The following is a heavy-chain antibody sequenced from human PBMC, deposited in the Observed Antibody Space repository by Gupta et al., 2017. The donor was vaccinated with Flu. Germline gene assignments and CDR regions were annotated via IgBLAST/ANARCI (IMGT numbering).Heavy chain of an antibody. J-gene: IGHJ4*02. CDR3: ARGAVLTAMLVR. Sequence: QVQLRESGPGLVKPSETLSLTCTVAGGSISTYYWSWIRQPPGKGLVWVGYIFYTGKTNYNPSLKSRVAMSVDTSRNQLSLRLSSMTAADTAVYYCARGAVLTAMLVRWGQGTLVIVSS. D-gene: IGHD2-21*02. CDR1: GGSISTYY. CDR2: IFYTGKT. V-gene: IGHV4-59*01.